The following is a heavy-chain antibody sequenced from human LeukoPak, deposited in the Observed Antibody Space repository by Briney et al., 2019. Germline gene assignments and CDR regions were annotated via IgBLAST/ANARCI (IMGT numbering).Heavy chain of an antibody. J-gene: IGHJ3*01. CDR2: IKKDGSEE. CDR3: ARSNPNRNALDL. Sequence: GGSLRLSCAASGFTLNSYMMSWVRQAPGRGLEWVANIKKDGSEENYLDSVKGRFTVSRDNAKNSLYLQMNSLRGEDTAVYYCARSNPNRNALDLWGQGTMVTISS. D-gene: IGHD1-14*01. V-gene: IGHV3-7*01. CDR1: GFTLNSYM.